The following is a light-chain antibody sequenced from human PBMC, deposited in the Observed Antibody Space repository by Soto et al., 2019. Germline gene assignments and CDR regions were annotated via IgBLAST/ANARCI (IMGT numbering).Light chain of an antibody. V-gene: IGKV3-11*01. CDR3: QQRSNWPPIT. J-gene: IGKJ5*01. CDR1: QSVSSY. CDR2: DAS. Sequence: EIVLTQSPATLSLSPGERATLSCRASQSVSSYLAWYQQKPGQAPRLLIYDASNRATGIPARSSGSGSGTDLTLTISSLEPEDFAVYYCQQRSNWPPITFGQGTRLEIK.